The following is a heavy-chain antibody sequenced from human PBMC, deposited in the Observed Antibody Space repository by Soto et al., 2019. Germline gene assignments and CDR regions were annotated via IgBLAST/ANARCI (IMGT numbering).Heavy chain of an antibody. CDR2: ITGGGGDT. V-gene: IGHV3-23*01. CDR3: AKCGTSYSCSPTGFDP. D-gene: IGHD2-15*01. Sequence: EVQLLESGGGLVQPGGSLRLSCAASGFTFGNYAMTWVRQAPGKGLEYVSSITGGGGDTYYAESVKGRFTISRDNFKNTLYVQMNNLRAEDTAIYYCAKCGTSYSCSPTGFDPWGQGTLVTVSS. J-gene: IGHJ5*02. CDR1: GFTFGNYA.